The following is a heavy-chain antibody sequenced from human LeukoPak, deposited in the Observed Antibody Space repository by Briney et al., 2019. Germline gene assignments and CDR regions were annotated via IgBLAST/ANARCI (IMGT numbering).Heavy chain of an antibody. CDR3: ASEMAYYFDY. D-gene: IGHD5-24*01. J-gene: IGHJ4*02. Sequence: PGGSLRLSCAASGFTFSSYGMHWVRQAPGKGLEWVAVIWYDGSNKYYADSVKGRFTISRDNAKNSLYLQMNSLRAEDTAVYYCASEMAYYFDYWGQGTLVTVSS. V-gene: IGHV3-33*01. CDR2: IWYDGSNK. CDR1: GFTFSSYG.